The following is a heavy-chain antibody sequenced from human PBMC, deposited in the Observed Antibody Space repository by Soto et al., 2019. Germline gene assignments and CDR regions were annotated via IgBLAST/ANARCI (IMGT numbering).Heavy chain of an antibody. CDR2: INHSGST. Sequence: PSETLSLTYAVYGGSFSVYYWSWIRQPPGKGLEWIGEINHSGSTNYNPSLKSRVTISVDTSKNQFSLKLSSVAAADTAVYYCARVAGRYYYGMDVWGQGTTVT. J-gene: IGHJ6*02. V-gene: IGHV4-34*01. CDR1: GGSFSVYY. CDR3: ARVAGRYYYGMDV.